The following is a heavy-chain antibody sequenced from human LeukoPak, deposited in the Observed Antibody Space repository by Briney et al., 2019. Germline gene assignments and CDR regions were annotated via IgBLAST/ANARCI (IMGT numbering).Heavy chain of an antibody. Sequence: ASVKVSCKASGYSFTDYAMHWVRQAPGQRPEWMGWINAGNGNTKYSLNFQGRVTITRDTSASTVYMELSGLRSEDTAVYYCARAGYCSRTSCSDAFEIWGQGTMVTVSS. CDR3: ARAGYCSRTSCSDAFEI. V-gene: IGHV1-3*01. D-gene: IGHD2-2*03. J-gene: IGHJ3*02. CDR1: GYSFTDYA. CDR2: INAGNGNT.